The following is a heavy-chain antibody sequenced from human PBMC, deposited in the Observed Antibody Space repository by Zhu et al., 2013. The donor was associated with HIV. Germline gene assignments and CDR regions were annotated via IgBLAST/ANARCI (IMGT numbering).Heavy chain of an antibody. CDR1: GYTFTGYY. J-gene: IGHJ3*01. Sequence: QVQLVQSGAEVKKPGASLKVSCKASGYTFTGYYIHWVRQAPGQGPESMGWINPRNGDTKYAPNFQGRLTLTRDTSISTIYMVLNSLTSEDTAVYYCARDHTISYAYDVWGQGTRVSVSS. CDR3: ARDHTISYAYDV. V-gene: IGHV1-2*07. CDR2: INPRNGDT.